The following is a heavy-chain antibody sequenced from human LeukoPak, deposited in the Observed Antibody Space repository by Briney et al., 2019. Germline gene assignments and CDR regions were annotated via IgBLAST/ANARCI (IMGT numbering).Heavy chain of an antibody. Sequence: SETLSLTCAVYGGSFSGYYWSWIRQPPGKGLEWIGYIYYSGSTNYSPSLKSRVTMSVDTSKNQFSLKLTSVTAADTAVYYCARLLGYCSGGRCYPILNGMDVWGQGTTVTVSS. J-gene: IGHJ6*02. CDR2: IYYSGST. V-gene: IGHV4-59*08. CDR1: GGSFSGYY. CDR3: ARLLGYCSGGRCYPILNGMDV. D-gene: IGHD2-15*01.